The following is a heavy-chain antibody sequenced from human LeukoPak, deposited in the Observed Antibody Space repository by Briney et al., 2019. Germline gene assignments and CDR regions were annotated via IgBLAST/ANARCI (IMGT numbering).Heavy chain of an antibody. CDR3: ARGTVYHFDLQTYMDV. CDR1: GYTFTSYY. V-gene: IGHV1-2*02. Sequence: GASVKVSCKASGYTFTSYYMHWVRQAPGQGLEWMGWINPNSGGTNYAQKFQGRVTMTRDTSISTAYMELSRLRSDDTAVYYCARGTVYHFDLQTYMDVWGKGTTVTISS. D-gene: IGHD3-9*01. CDR2: INPNSGGT. J-gene: IGHJ6*03.